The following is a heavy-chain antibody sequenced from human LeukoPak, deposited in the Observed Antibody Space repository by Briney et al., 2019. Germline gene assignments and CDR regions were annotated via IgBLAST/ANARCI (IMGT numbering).Heavy chain of an antibody. J-gene: IGHJ4*02. CDR2: IRQDGDTK. CDR3: ARSLPYGTTWYGRSDF. Sequence: GGSLRLSCAASGFPFNAYWMTWVRQAPGKGLEWVANIRQDGDTKYYVDSVKGRFTISRDNAMNSLYLQMNSLRAEDTAIYYCARSLPYGTTWYGRSDFWGQGTLVTVSS. V-gene: IGHV3-7*03. D-gene: IGHD6-13*01. CDR1: GFPFNAYW.